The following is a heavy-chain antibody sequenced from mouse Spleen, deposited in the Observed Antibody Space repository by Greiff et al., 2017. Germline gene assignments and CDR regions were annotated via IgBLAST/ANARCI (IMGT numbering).Heavy chain of an antibody. CDR2: IYPGSGST. D-gene: IGHD2-4*01. CDR1: GYTFTSYW. Sequence: LQQPGSELVRPGASVKLSCKASGYTFTSYWMHWVKQRPGQGLEWIGNIYPGSGSTNYDEKFKSKATLTVDTSSSTAYMQLSSLTSEDSAVYYCTREITTRGNYAMDYWGQGTSVTVSS. V-gene: IGHV1S22*01. CDR3: TREITTRGNYAMDY. J-gene: IGHJ4*01.